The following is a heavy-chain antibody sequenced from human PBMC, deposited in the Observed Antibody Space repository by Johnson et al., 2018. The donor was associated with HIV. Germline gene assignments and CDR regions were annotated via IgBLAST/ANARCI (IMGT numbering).Heavy chain of an antibody. D-gene: IGHD2-15*01. CDR1: GFTFSSYG. Sequence: QVQLVESGGGVVQPGRSLRLSCAASGFTFSSYGMHWVRQAPGKGLEWVAFIGFDGTKSYYADSLKGRFTISRDNSKNMLDLQMNSLRAGDAAVYYCAREYRGRTVDAFDVWGQGTLVIVSS. CDR3: AREYRGRTVDAFDV. V-gene: IGHV3-30*03. J-gene: IGHJ3*01. CDR2: IGFDGTKS.